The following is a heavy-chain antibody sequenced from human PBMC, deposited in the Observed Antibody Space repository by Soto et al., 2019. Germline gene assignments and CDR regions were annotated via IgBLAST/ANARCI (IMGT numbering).Heavy chain of an antibody. V-gene: IGHV4-4*02. Sequence: SETLTLTCAVSGGSISSSNWWSWVRQPPGKGLEWIGEIYHSDSTNYNPSLKSRVTILVDKSKNQFSLKLSSVTAADTVVYYCVPRKGDPFTWGPGTLVTVSS. J-gene: IGHJ4*02. CDR1: GGSISSSNW. CDR2: IYHSDST. D-gene: IGHD3-16*01. CDR3: VPRKGDPFT.